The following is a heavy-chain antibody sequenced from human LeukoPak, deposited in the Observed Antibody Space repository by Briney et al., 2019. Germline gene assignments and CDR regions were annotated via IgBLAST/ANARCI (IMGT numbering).Heavy chain of an antibody. CDR2: TSTSGGST. CDR1: GFIFSSYD. J-gene: IGHJ4*02. Sequence: GGSLRLSCAASGFIFSSYDMSWVRQAPGKGLEWVSATSTSGGSTYYADSVKGRFTISRDNSKNTLYLQMNSLRAEDTAIYYCATAIWFGELNFDYWGQGTLVTVSS. V-gene: IGHV3-23*01. CDR3: ATAIWFGELNFDY. D-gene: IGHD3-10*01.